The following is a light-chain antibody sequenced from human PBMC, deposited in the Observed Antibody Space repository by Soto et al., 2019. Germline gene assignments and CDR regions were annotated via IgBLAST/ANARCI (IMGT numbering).Light chain of an antibody. Sequence: QSALTQPASVSGSPGQSITISCSGTSSDVGSSNLVSWYQQHPGKAPKLIIFEGDRRPSGVSGRFSGSESGNTASLTISGLPAEDEADYYCCSFARSTTFYVIGTGTKLTVL. J-gene: IGLJ1*01. CDR3: CSFARSTTFYV. CDR1: SSDVGSSNL. CDR2: EGD. V-gene: IGLV2-23*01.